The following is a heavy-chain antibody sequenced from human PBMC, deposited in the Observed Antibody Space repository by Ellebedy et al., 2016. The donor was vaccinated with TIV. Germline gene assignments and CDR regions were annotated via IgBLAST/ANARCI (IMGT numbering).Heavy chain of an antibody. D-gene: IGHD1-26*01. CDR3: ARDRASGTYPNWFDP. V-gene: IGHV3-23*01. Sequence: GESLKISCAGSGFSFSNYAMHWVRQAPGEGLEWVSGLSGSGGTTHYADSVKGRFTISRDNSKNILYRQMTGLRAADTATCFCARDRASGTYPNWFDPWGRGTLVSVSS. J-gene: IGHJ5*02. CDR1: GFSFSNYA. CDR2: LSGSGGTT.